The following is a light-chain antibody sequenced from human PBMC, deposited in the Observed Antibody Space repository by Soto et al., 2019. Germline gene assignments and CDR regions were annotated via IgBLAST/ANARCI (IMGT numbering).Light chain of an antibody. CDR2: GTS. CDR3: QQYLITPWT. V-gene: IGKV3-20*01. J-gene: IGKJ1*01. CDR1: QTVSNNY. Sequence: DSGLTQSPGSLSLSLGDRATLSCRASQTVSNNYLAWYQQKPGQAPRLLIYGTSNRATGIPDRFSGSGSGTDFTLTIGRLEPEDFAVYYCQQYLITPWTFGQGTKVDIK.